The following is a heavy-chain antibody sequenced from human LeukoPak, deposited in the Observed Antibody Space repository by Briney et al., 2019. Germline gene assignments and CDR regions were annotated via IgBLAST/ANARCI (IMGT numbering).Heavy chain of an antibody. Sequence: GGSLRLSCAASGFTFSTYAMSWVRQAPGKGLEWVSAISDTGNTYHADSVKGRFTISRDSSKNTLFLQMNRLRPEDAAVYYCAKAPVTTCRGAFCYPFDYWGLGTLVTVSS. V-gene: IGHV3-23*01. CDR3: AKAPVTTCRGAFCYPFDY. CDR1: GFTFSTYA. J-gene: IGHJ4*02. D-gene: IGHD2-15*01. CDR2: ISDTGNT.